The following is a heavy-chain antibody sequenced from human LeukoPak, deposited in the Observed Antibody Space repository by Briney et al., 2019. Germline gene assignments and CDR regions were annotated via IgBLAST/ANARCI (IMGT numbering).Heavy chain of an antibody. J-gene: IGHJ4*02. CDR3: ARASAYYDYVWGSYRPSHFDY. Sequence: SETLSLTCIVSGGSISTYYWNWIRQPPGKGLEWIGYIYHSGSTYYNPSLKSRVTISVDTSKNQFSLKLSSVTAADTAVYYCARASAYYDYVWGSYRPSHFDYWGQGTLVTVSS. D-gene: IGHD3-16*02. CDR1: GGSISTYY. V-gene: IGHV4-59*06. CDR2: IYHSGST.